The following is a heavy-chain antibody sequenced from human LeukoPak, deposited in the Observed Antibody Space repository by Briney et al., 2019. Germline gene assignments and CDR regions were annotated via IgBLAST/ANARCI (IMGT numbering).Heavy chain of an antibody. V-gene: IGHV4-4*07. D-gene: IGHD4-17*01. CDR1: GGSIRGYY. J-gene: IGHJ5*01. CDR3: ARQMTTVMTSWFDS. CDR2: IYSVGSA. Sequence: SETLSLTCSVSGGSIRGYYCSWLRQSAGEGLEWIGRIYSVGSAIIYNPSLRGRVSMSGDTSKNQFSLNLSFVTAADTAFYYCARQMTTVMTSWFDSWGRGTLVTVSS.